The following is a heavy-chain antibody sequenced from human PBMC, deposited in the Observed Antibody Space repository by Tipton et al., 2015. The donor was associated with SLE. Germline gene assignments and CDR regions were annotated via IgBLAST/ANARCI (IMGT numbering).Heavy chain of an antibody. Sequence: QLVQSGGGVVQPGRSLRLSCAASGFTVSSNYMNWVRQAPGKGLEWVAVIWYDGNNEYCADSVKGRFTISRDNSNNTLYLQMSSLRVEDTAVYKCVKDRTHAYYYDSSGYIHYYGLDVWGHGATVTVSS. D-gene: IGHD3-22*01. CDR3: VKDRTHAYYYDSSGYIHYYGLDV. V-gene: IGHV3-30*18. J-gene: IGHJ6*02. CDR1: GFTVSSNY. CDR2: IWYDGNNE.